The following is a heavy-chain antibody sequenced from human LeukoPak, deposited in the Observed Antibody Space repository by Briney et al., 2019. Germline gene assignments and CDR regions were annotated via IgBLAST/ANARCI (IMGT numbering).Heavy chain of an antibody. CDR1: GGSITTSPYS. CDR2: LSYNGNT. V-gene: IGHV4-39*01. Sequence: SETLSLTCTVSGGSITTSPYSWGWIRQSPGKGLDWIGTLSYNGNTYYNPSFQRRVTISVDTSKKQCSLKVTSVTAADTAVYYCARLPTGYPNWFDSWGQGTLVTVSS. J-gene: IGHJ5*01. CDR3: ARLPTGYPNWFDS. D-gene: IGHD3-9*01.